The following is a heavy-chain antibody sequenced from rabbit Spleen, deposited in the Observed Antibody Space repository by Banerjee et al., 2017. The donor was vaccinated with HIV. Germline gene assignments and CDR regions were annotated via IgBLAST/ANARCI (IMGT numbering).Heavy chain of an antibody. D-gene: IGHD8-1*01. J-gene: IGHJ6*01. V-gene: IGHV1S7*01. CDR2: IDPIFGST. CDR1: GFDFSSYG. Sequence: QLVESGGGLVQPGGSLKLSCKASGFDFSSYGVSWVRQAPGKGLEWIGYIDPIFGSTHYATWVNGRFTISSHNAQNTLYLQLNSLTAADTATYFCARDTGTSFSTYCMDLWGPGTLVTVS. CDR3: ARDTGTSFSTYCMDL.